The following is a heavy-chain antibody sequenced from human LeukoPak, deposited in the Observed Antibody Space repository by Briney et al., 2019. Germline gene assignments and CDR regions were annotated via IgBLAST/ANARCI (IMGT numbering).Heavy chain of an antibody. J-gene: IGHJ3*02. CDR2: IYSGGST. CDR1: GFTVSSNY. CDR3: ARVGLVPAAIPDGFDI. D-gene: IGHD2-2*01. Sequence: PGGSLRLSCAASGFTVSSNYMSWVRQAPGKGLEWVSDIYSGGSTYYADSVKGRFTISRDNSKNTLYLQMNSLTAEDTAMYYCARVGLVPAAIPDGFDIWGQGTMVTVSS. V-gene: IGHV3-53*01.